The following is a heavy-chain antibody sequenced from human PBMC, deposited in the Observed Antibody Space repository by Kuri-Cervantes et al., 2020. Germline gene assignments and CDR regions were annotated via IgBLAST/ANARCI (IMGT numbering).Heavy chain of an antibody. CDR1: GFRFDDYG. D-gene: IGHD4-11*01. J-gene: IGHJ1*01. V-gene: IGHV3-20*04. CDR3: AVTYSNVLYSQH. Sequence: GGSLRLSCAASGFRFDDYGMSWVRQAPGKGLEWVSGIKWNGGSTGYVDSVRGRFTISRDNAKNSLYLQMNSLRAEDTALYYCAVTYSNVLYSQHWGQGTLVTVSS. CDR2: IKWNGGST.